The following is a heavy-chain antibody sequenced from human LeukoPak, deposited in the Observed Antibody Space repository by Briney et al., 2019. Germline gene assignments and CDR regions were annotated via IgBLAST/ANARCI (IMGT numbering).Heavy chain of an antibody. J-gene: IGHJ4*02. Sequence: GESLKISCKGSGYTFTSYWIAWVRQMPGKGLEWMGIIYPGDSDIRYSPSFQGQVTISADKPIRTAYLQWSSLKASDTAMYYCARPSYDSNGYYYFDYWGQGTLVTVSS. CDR2: IYPGDSDI. D-gene: IGHD3-22*01. CDR3: ARPSYDSNGYYYFDY. V-gene: IGHV5-51*01. CDR1: GYTFTSYW.